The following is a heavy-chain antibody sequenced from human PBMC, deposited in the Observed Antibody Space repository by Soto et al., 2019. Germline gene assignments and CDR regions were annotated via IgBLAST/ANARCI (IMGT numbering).Heavy chain of an antibody. CDR2: INPSGGST. V-gene: IGHV1-46*01. Sequence: ASVKVSCKASGYTFTDFYMHWVRQAPGQGLEWMGRINPSGGSTSYAQKFQGRLTMTTDTSTSTAYMDLGSLTSDDTAVYYCVMVDNYVTPTPQDVWGQETTVTVPS. CDR1: GYTFTDFY. CDR3: VMVDNYVTPTPQDV. D-gene: IGHD3-16*01. J-gene: IGHJ6*02.